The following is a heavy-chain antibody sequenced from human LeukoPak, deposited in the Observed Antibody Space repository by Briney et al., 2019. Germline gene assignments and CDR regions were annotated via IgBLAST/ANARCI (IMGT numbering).Heavy chain of an antibody. CDR1: GGSISTYY. CDR3: ARSHRGGYTHPDY. CDR2: IYHSGST. V-gene: IGHV4-59*01. Sequence: PSETLSLTCTVSGGSISTYYWSWIRQPPGKGLEWIGYIYHSGSTKYNPSLKSRVTISVDTSKNQFSLKLSSVTAADTAVYYCARSHRGGYTHPDYWGQGTLVTVSS. J-gene: IGHJ4*02. D-gene: IGHD5-24*01.